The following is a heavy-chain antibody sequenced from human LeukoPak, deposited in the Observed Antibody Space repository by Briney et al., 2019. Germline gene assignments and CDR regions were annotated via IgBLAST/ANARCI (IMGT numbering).Heavy chain of an antibody. Sequence: AAVKVFCKASGYTFTSYYMHWVRQTPGQGLEWMGIIHPSGGSTSYTQKFKRRVTMARDTSTSTVYMELSSLRSEDTAVYYCARAHLHYGDSIHDLDYWGQRTMVADSS. D-gene: IGHD4-17*01. J-gene: IGHJ4*02. CDR3: ARAHLHYGDSIHDLDY. CDR1: GYTFTSYY. V-gene: IGHV1-46*01. CDR2: IHPSGGST.